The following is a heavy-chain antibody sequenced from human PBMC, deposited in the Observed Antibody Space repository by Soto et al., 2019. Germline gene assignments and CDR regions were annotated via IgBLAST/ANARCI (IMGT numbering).Heavy chain of an antibody. Sequence: ASVKVSCKASGFTFTSSAVQWLRQARGQRLEWIGWIVVGSGNTNYAQKFQERVTITRDMSTSTAYMELSSLRSEDTAVYYCAASITGTLIDYWGQGTLVTVSS. V-gene: IGHV1-58*01. J-gene: IGHJ4*02. CDR2: IVVGSGNT. CDR3: AASITGTLIDY. CDR1: GFTFTSSA. D-gene: IGHD1-20*01.